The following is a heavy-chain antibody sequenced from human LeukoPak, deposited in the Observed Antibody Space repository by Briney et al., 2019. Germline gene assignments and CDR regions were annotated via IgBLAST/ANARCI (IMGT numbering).Heavy chain of an antibody. CDR2: IYYSGST. CDR1: GGSISSYY. V-gene: IGHV4-59*01. J-gene: IGHJ5*02. Sequence: SETLSLTCTVSGGSISSYYWSWIRQPPGKGLEWIGYIYYSGSTNYNPSLKSRVTISVDTSKNQFSLKLSSVTAADTAVYYCARQAGRYCSSTSCYTRGPWGQGTLVTVSS. D-gene: IGHD2-2*02. CDR3: ARQAGRYCSSTSCYTRGP.